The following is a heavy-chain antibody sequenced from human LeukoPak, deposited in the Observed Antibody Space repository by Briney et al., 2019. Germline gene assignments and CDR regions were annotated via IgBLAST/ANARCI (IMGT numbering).Heavy chain of an antibody. J-gene: IGHJ4*02. CDR1: GFTFSSYA. CDR2: ISYDGSNK. V-gene: IGHV3-30-3*01. D-gene: IGHD2-2*01. CDR3: AKAPAARVSQAYYFDY. Sequence: GGSLRLSCAASGFTFSSYAMHWVRQAPGKGLERVAVISYDGSNKYYADSVKGRFTISRDNSKNTLYLQMNSLRAEDTAVYYCAKAPAARVSQAYYFDYWGQGTLVTVSS.